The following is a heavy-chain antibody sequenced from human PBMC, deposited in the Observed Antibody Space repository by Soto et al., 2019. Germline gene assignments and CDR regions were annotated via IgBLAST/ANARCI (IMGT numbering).Heavy chain of an antibody. CDR3: ARGPLVYDFWSGQYGMDV. V-gene: IGHV1-2*04. CDR2: INPNSGGT. Sequence: ASVKVSCKASGYTFTRYGISWVRQAPGQGLEWMGWINPNSGGTNYAQKIQGWVTMTRDTSISTAYMELSRLRSDDTAVYYCARGPLVYDFWSGQYGMDVWG. D-gene: IGHD3-3*01. CDR1: GYTFTRYG. J-gene: IGHJ6*02.